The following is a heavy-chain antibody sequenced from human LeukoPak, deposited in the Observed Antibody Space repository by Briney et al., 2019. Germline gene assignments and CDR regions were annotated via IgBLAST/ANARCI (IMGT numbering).Heavy chain of an antibody. D-gene: IGHD2/OR15-2a*01. CDR2: IYHSGNT. J-gene: IGHJ4*02. Sequence: NPSETLSLTCAVSTDSISSSHWWSWVRQPPGKGLEWIGEIYHSGNTNYNPSLKSRVTMSVDKAKNQFSLKLTSVTAADTAAYYCARESNSALPAFDFWGQGILVTVSS. CDR3: ARESNSALPAFDF. V-gene: IGHV4-4*02. CDR1: TDSISSSHW.